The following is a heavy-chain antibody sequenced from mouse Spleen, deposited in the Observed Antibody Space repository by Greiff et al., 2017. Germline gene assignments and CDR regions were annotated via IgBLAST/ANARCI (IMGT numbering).Heavy chain of an antibody. V-gene: IGHV1-87*01. CDR3: ARGLGNWYFDV. D-gene: IGHD2-13*01. CDR2: IYPGDGDT. Sequence: QVQLQQSGAELARPGASVKLSCKASGYTFTSYWMQWVKQRPGQGLEWIGAIYPGDGDTRYTQKFKGKATLTADKSSSTAYMQLSSLASEDSAVYYCARGLGNWYFDVWGAGTTVTVSS. J-gene: IGHJ1*01. CDR1: GYTFTSYW.